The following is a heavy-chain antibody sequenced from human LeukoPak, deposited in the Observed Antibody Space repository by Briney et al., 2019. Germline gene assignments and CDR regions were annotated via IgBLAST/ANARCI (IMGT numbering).Heavy chain of an antibody. D-gene: IGHD1-26*01. V-gene: IGHV5-51*01. CDR1: GYSFTSYC. Sequence: KSGESLKISCKVSGYSFTSYCIGWVRQMPGKGLEWMGIIYPGDSGPTYSPSFQGQVTISVDKSINTAYLQWSSLQASDTAMYYCGISGDRVPLQDDVFDVWGQGTMVTVST. CDR3: GISGDRVPLQDDVFDV. CDR2: IYPGDSGP. J-gene: IGHJ3*01.